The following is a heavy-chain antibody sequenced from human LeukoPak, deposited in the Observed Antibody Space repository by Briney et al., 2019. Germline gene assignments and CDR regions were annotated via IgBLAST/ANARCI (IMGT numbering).Heavy chain of an antibody. CDR2: INPNSGGT. J-gene: IGHJ6*03. Sequence: ASVKVSCKASGYTFTGYYMHWVRQAPGQGLEWMGWINPNSGGTNYAQKFQGRVTITADKSTSTAYVELSSLRSEDTAVYYCARDHSNDFWSGSGPLYYMDVWGKGTTVTVSS. D-gene: IGHD3-3*01. CDR3: ARDHSNDFWSGSGPLYYMDV. V-gene: IGHV1-2*02. CDR1: GYTFTGYY.